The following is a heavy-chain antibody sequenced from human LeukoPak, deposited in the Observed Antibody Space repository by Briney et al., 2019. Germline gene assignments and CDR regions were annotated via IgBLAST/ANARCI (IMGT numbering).Heavy chain of an antibody. CDR2: INPSGGST. D-gene: IGHD6-19*01. V-gene: IGHV1-46*01. CDR1: GYTFTSYY. CDR3: ARAIAVADFDY. Sequence: ASVKVSCKASGYTFTSYYMHWVRQAPGQGLEWMGIINPSGGSTSYAQKFQGRVTMTRDTSTSTVYMELSSLRSGDTAVYYCARAIAVADFDYWGQGTLVTVSS. J-gene: IGHJ4*02.